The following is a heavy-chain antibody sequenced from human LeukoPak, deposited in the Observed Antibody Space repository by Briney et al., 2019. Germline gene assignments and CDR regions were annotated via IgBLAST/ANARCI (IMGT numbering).Heavy chain of an antibody. V-gene: IGHV4-4*02. CDR2: IYHSGST. CDR1: GGSITNNNW. Sequence: PSETLSLTCAVSGGSITNNNWWTWVRQPPGKGLEWIGEIYHSGSTNYNPSLKSRVTISVDTSKNQFSLKLSSVTAADTAVYYCAREGYYGSGSPPSLYFDYRGQGTLVTVSS. D-gene: IGHD3-10*01. CDR3: AREGYYGSGSPPSLYFDY. J-gene: IGHJ4*02.